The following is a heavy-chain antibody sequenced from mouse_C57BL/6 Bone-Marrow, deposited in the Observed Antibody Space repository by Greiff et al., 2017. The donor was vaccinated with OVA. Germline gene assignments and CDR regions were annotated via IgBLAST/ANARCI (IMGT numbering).Heavy chain of an antibody. CDR1: GYTFTDYE. CDR2: IDPETGGT. Sequence: QVQLQQSGAELVRPGASVTLSCKASGYTFTDYEMHWVKQTPVHCLEWIGAIDPETGGTAYNQKFKGKAILTADKSSSTAYMELRSLTSEDSAVYYCTRRYRGHGYFDVWGTGTTVTVSS. J-gene: IGHJ1*03. D-gene: IGHD1-1*01. V-gene: IGHV1-15*01. CDR3: TRRYRGHGYFDV.